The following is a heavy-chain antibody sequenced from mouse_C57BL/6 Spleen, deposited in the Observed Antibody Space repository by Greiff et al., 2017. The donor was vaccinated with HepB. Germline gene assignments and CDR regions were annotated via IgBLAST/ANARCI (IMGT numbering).Heavy chain of an antibody. CDR2: IHPNSGST. D-gene: IGHD1-1*01. CDR1: GYTFTSYW. V-gene: IGHV1-64*01. J-gene: IGHJ4*01. Sequence: QVQLQQPGAELVKPGASVKLSCKASGYTFTSYWMHWVKQRPGQGLEWIGMIHPNSGSTNYNEKFKSKATLTVDKSSSTAYMQLSSLTSEDSAVYYCARGSYYGSSYSAMDYWGQGTSVTVSS. CDR3: ARGSYYGSSYSAMDY.